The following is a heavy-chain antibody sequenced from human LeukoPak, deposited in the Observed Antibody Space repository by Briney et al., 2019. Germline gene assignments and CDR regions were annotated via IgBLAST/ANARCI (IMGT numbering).Heavy chain of an antibody. CDR1: GGSISSYY. J-gene: IGHJ4*02. Sequence: SETLSLTCTVSGGSISSYYWSWIRQPPGKGLEWIGYIYYSGSTNYNPSLKSRVTISVDTSKNQFSLKLSSVTAADTAVYYCARHVGYSSGWSGGYYFDYWGQGTLVTVSS. D-gene: IGHD6-19*01. CDR2: IYYSGST. CDR3: ARHVGYSSGWSGGYYFDY. V-gene: IGHV4-59*08.